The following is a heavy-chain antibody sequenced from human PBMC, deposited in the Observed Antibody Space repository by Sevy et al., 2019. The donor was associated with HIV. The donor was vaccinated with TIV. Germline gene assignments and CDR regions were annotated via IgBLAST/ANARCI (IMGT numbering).Heavy chain of an antibody. Sequence: GSLRLSCAASGFTFSSYAMNWVRQAPGKGLEWVSSGSGGNTYYADSGKGRFTISRDSSKNTVSLQMNSLRAEDSAIYYCAKGTLIGAAGLDAFDIWGQGTKVTVSS. V-gene: IGHV3-23*01. CDR1: GFTFSSYA. CDR2: SGSGGNT. D-gene: IGHD6-13*01. CDR3: AKGTLIGAAGLDAFDI. J-gene: IGHJ3*02.